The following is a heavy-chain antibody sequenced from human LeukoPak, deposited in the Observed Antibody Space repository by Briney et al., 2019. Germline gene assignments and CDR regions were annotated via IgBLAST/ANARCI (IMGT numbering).Heavy chain of an antibody. CDR2: ISGSGGST. V-gene: IGHV3-23*01. J-gene: IGHJ3*02. D-gene: IGHD2-2*01. Sequence: PGGSLRLSCAASGFTVSSNYMSWVRQAPGKGLEWVSAISGSGGSTYYADSVKGRFTISRDNSKNTLYLQMNSLRAEDTAVYYCAKEALSYCSSTSCYLGAFDIWGQGTMVTVSS. CDR3: AKEALSYCSSTSCYLGAFDI. CDR1: GFTVSSNY.